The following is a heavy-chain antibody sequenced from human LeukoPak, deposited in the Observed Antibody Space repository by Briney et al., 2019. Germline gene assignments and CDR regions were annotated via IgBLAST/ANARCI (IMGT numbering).Heavy chain of an antibody. CDR2: IYSGGST. D-gene: IGHD3-16*01. CDR3: ARETTAWGTTSDY. V-gene: IGHV3-66*01. CDR1: GFTVSSYY. J-gene: IGHJ4*02. Sequence: GGSLRLSCAASGFTVSSYYMSWVRQAPGKGLEGVSVIYSGGSTYYAGSVKGRFTITRYNSKNTLYLQMNSLRAEDTAVYYCARETTAWGTTSDYWGQGTLVTVSS.